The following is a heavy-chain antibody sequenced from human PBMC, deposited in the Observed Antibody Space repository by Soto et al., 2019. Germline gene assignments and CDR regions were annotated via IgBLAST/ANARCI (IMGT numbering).Heavy chain of an antibody. D-gene: IGHD2-15*01. V-gene: IGHV1-18*01. Sequence: ASVKVSCKASGDTFTSYGISWVRQAPGQGLEWMGWISAYNGNTNYAQKLQGRVTMTTDTSTSTAYMELRSLRSDDTAVYYCARDSTKYCSGGSCYFDIWGQGTMVTVSS. CDR1: GDTFTSYG. J-gene: IGHJ3*02. CDR2: ISAYNGNT. CDR3: ARDSTKYCSGGSCYFDI.